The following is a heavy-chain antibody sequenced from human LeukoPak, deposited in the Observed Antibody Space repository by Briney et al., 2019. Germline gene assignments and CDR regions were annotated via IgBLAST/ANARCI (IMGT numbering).Heavy chain of an antibody. J-gene: IGHJ3*02. CDR2: ISSSGSTI. Sequence: GGSLRLSCAASGFTFSSYEMNWVRQAPGKGLEWVSYISSSGSTIYYADSVKDRFTISRDNAKNSLYLQMNSLRAEDTAVYYCARVYSGYADAFDIWGQGTMVTVSS. V-gene: IGHV3-48*03. CDR1: GFTFSSYE. D-gene: IGHD5-12*01. CDR3: ARVYSGYADAFDI.